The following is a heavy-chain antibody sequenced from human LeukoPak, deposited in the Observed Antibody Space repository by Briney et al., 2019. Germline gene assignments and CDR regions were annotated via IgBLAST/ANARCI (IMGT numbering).Heavy chain of an antibody. J-gene: IGHJ4*02. Sequence: SVKVSCKASGGTFSSYAISWVRQAPGQGLEWMGGIIPIFGTANYAQKFQGRVTITADESTSTAYMDLSSLTPDDTAVYFCARDQGSLTRSWYTGYWGQGTQVTVSS. D-gene: IGHD6-13*01. CDR3: ARDQGSLTRSWYTGY. CDR2: IIPIFGTA. V-gene: IGHV1-69*13. CDR1: GGTFSSYA.